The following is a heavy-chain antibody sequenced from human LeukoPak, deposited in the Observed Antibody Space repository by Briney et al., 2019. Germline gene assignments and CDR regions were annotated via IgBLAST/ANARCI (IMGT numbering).Heavy chain of an antibody. V-gene: IGHV1-8*01. D-gene: IGHD3-22*01. CDR2: MNPNSGNT. CDR1: GYTFTSYD. CDR3: ARVPHEGSGSDY. Sequence: ASVKVSCKASGYTFTSYDINWVRQATGQGLEWMGWMNPNSGNTGYAQKFQGRVTMTRNTSISTAYMELSSLRSEDTAVYYCARVPHEGSGSDYWGQGTLVTVSS. J-gene: IGHJ4*02.